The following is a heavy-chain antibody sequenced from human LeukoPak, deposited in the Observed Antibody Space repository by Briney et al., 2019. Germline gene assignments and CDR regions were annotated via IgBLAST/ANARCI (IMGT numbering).Heavy chain of an antibody. J-gene: IGHJ5*02. CDR3: ARDRLGIPFDP. CDR2: IIPILGTA. Sequence: GASVKVSCKASGGTFSSYAISWVRQAPGQGLEWMGGIIPILGTANYAQKFQGRVTITADESTSTAYMELSSLRSEDTAVYYCARDRLGIPFDPWGQGTLVTVSS. V-gene: IGHV1-69*01. D-gene: IGHD7-27*01. CDR1: GGTFSSYA.